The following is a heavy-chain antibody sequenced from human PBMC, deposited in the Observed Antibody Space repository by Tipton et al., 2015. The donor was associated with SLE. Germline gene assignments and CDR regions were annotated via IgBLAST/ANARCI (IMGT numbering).Heavy chain of an antibody. V-gene: IGHV3-30*02. CDR1: GFTFSSYG. D-gene: IGHD3-22*01. CDR3: ARGPRTYDSSGPDY. Sequence: SLRLSCAASGFTFSSYGMHWVRQAPGKGLEWVAFIRYDGSNKYYADSVKGRFTISRDNSKNTLYLQMNSLRAEDTAVYYCARGPRTYDSSGPDYWGQGTLVTVSS. CDR2: IRYDGSNK. J-gene: IGHJ4*02.